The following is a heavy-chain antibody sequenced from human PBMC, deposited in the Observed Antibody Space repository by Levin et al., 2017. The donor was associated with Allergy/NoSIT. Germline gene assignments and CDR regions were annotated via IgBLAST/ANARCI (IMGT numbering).Heavy chain of an antibody. CDR3: AKGGGCTSTSCEHDY. Sequence: ETLSLTCAASGFTFSTYATSWVRQAPGKGLEWVASISGSGATTNYADSVKGRFTVSRDNSKNTLFLQMNSLRPEDTAVYYCAKGGGCTSTSCEHDYWGQGTLVTVSS. CDR1: GFTFSTYA. CDR2: ISGSGATT. V-gene: IGHV3-23*01. D-gene: IGHD2-2*01. J-gene: IGHJ4*02.